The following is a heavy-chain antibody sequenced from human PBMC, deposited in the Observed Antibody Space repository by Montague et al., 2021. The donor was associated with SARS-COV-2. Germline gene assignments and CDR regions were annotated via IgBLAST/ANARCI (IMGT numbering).Heavy chain of an antibody. CDR2: XXWDDDK. CDR1: GFSLSTSGMC. CDR3: ARIRYDILTGYYYGMDV. D-gene: IGHD3-9*01. V-gene: IGHV2-70*01. J-gene: IGHJ6*02. Sequence: PALVKPTQTLTLTCTFSGFSLSTSGMCVSWIRQPPGKALEWLALXXWDDDKYYGTSLKTRLTISKDTSKNQVVLTMTNMDPVDTATYYCARIRYDILTGYYYGMDVWGQGTTVTVSS.